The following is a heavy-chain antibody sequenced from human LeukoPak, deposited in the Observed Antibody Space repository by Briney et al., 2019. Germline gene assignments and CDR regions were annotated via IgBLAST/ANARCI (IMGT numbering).Heavy chain of an antibody. J-gene: IGHJ4*02. CDR3: ARTEIVATIGFFDY. Sequence: GASVKVSCKASGYTFTDYYIHWVRQAPGQGLEWMGWINPDTGGTNYAQKFQGRVTMTRDTSVGTVYMEVSRLRSDDTAVYHCARTEIVATIGFFDYWGQGTLVTVSP. CDR1: GYTFTDYY. D-gene: IGHD5-12*01. V-gene: IGHV1-2*02. CDR2: INPDTGGT.